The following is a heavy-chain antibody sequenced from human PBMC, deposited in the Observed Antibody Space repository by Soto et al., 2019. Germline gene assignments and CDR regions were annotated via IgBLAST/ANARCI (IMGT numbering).Heavy chain of an antibody. CDR2: IIPIFGTA. CDR3: ARLAGGGVVPPALYYYYGMDV. CDR1: GGTFSSYA. Sequence: QVQLVQSGAEVKKPGSSVKVSCKASGGTFSSYAISWVRQAPGQGLEWMGGIIPIFGTANYAQKFQGRVTITADESPSTAYMELSSLNSEDTAVYYCARLAGGGVVPPALYYYYGMDVWDQGTTVTASS. V-gene: IGHV1-69*01. D-gene: IGHD2-2*01. J-gene: IGHJ6*02.